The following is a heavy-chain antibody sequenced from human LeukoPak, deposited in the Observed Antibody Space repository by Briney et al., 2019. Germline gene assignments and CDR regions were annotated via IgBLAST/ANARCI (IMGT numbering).Heavy chain of an antibody. V-gene: IGHV3-23*01. D-gene: IGHD2-2*01. Sequence: GGSLRLSCAASGFTFSSHAMSWVRQAPGKGLEWVSRISSGGGTTDYTDSVKGRFTISRDTSKNTLYLQMNSLRAEDTAVYYCARAYCSSISCYYYFDYWGQGTLVTVSS. J-gene: IGHJ4*02. CDR1: GFTFSSHA. CDR2: ISSGGGTT. CDR3: ARAYCSSISCYYYFDY.